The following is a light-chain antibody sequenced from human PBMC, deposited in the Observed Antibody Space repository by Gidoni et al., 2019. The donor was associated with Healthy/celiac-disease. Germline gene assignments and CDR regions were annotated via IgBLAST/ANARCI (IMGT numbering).Light chain of an antibody. CDR3: EQYNNGPRT. V-gene: IGKV3-15*01. CDR2: GAS. J-gene: IGKJ1*01. CDR1: QCVSSD. Sequence: ELVMTQSPATLSVSPGERATLFCRASQCVSSDLAWDQQKPGQAPRLLIYGASTRATGIPAMCSGSGSGTVFTLTFSSLQSEDFAVYYCEQYNNGPRTFGQGTKVEIK.